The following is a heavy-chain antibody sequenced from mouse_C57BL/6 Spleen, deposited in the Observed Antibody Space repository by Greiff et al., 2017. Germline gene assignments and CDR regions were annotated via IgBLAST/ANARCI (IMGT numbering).Heavy chain of an antibody. CDR3: ASGDDYGGGYALDY. Sequence: VQLQQSGAELAKPGASVKLSCKASGYTFTSYWMHWVKQRPGQGLEWIGYINPSSGYTKYNQKFKGKATLTADKSSSTAYMQLSSLTSEDSAVXYCASGDDYGGGYALDYWGQGTSVTVSS. D-gene: IGHD2-4*01. CDR1: GYTFTSYW. V-gene: IGHV1-7*01. CDR2: INPSSGYT. J-gene: IGHJ4*01.